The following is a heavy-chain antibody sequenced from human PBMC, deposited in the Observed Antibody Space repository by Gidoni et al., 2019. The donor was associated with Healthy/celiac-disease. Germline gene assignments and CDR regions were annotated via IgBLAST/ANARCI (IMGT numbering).Heavy chain of an antibody. Sequence: EVQLVESGGGLVQPGGSLRLSCAASGFTFSSYSMNWVRQAPGKGLEWVSYISSSSSTIYYADSVKGRFTISRDNAKNSLYLQMNSLRDEDTAVYYCAVLGYCTNGVCHSRDYWGQGTLVTVSS. CDR2: ISSSSSTI. CDR3: AVLGYCTNGVCHSRDY. J-gene: IGHJ4*02. CDR1: GFTFSSYS. V-gene: IGHV3-48*02. D-gene: IGHD2-8*01.